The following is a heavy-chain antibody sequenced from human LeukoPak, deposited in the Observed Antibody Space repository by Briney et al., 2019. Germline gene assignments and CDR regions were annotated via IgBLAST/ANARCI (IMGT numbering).Heavy chain of an antibody. CDR2: ISSDGNKK. V-gene: IGHV3-30*18. CDR3: AKDIRLKDIENWFDP. Sequence: GGSLRLSCAASGFTFSGYGMHRVRQAPGKGLDWVAVISSDGNKKYYADSVKGRFTISRDNSKDTLYLQMNSLRAEDTAVYYCAKDIRLKDIENWFDPWGQGTPVTVSS. D-gene: IGHD2-15*01. CDR1: GFTFSGYG. J-gene: IGHJ5*02.